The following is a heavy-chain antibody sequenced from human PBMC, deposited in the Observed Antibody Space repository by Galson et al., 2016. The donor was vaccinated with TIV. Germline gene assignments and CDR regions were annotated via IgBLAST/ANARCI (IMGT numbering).Heavy chain of an antibody. V-gene: IGHV4-31*03. CDR2: IYHSVST. CDR3: ARRPSSLVAGYYYGLDV. CDR1: GGSISSGGYY. D-gene: IGHD2-15*01. J-gene: IGHJ6*02. Sequence: TLSLTCTVSGGSISSGGYYWSWIRQHPGRGPEWIGYIYHSVSTYYNPSLKSRVIISVDTSKNQFSLTLTSVTAADTAVYYCARRPSSLVAGYYYGLDVWGQGTTVIVSS.